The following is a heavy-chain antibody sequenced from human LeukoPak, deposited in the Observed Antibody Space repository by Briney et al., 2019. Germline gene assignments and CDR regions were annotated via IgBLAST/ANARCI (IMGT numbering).Heavy chain of an antibody. CDR2: INPSGGST. CDR3: ARSGANYDSSGYQLDY. Sequence: ASVRVSCKASGYTFTGYYMHWVRQAPGQGLEWMGIINPSGGSTSYAQKFQGRVTMTRDMSTSTVYMELSSLRSEDTAVYYCARSGANYDSSGYQLDYWGQGTLVTVSS. J-gene: IGHJ4*02. D-gene: IGHD3-22*01. V-gene: IGHV1-46*01. CDR1: GYTFTGYY.